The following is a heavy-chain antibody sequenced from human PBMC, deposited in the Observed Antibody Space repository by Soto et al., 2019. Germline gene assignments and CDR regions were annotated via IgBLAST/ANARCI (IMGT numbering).Heavy chain of an antibody. CDR1: GFTISKYD. CDR2: IAVRGET. J-gene: IGHJ6*03. V-gene: IGHV3-13*01. Sequence: EVQLVESGGGLAQPGGSLRLSCAASGFTISKYDMHWVRQVTGKGLEWVSAIAVRGETYQPGFAKGRFTTSRDDVRNSEYLQMNSLPASHTAVYFCVREYCSGGTCTVLYYVHVWSKGTTVTV. CDR3: VREYCSGGTCTVLYYVHV. D-gene: IGHD2-15*01.